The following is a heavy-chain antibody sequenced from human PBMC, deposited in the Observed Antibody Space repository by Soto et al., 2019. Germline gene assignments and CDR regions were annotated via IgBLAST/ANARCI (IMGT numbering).Heavy chain of an antibody. CDR2: ISSTTNYI. V-gene: IGHV3-21*01. J-gene: IGHJ4*02. Sequence: GGSLRLSCAASGFTFTRYSMNWVRQAPGKGLEWVSSISSTTNYIYYADSMKGRFTVSRDNAKNSAYLEMNSLSAEDTAVYYCARESEDLTSNFDYWGQGTLVTVSS. CDR1: GFTFTRYS. CDR3: ARESEDLTSNFDY.